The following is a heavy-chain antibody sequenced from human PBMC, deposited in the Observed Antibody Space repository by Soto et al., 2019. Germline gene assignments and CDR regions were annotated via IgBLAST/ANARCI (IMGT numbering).Heavy chain of an antibody. CDR1: GGSISSGGYS. V-gene: IGHV4-30-2*01. CDR3: ARRCCCSSTSCYATRFDY. J-gene: IGHJ4*02. CDR2: IYHSGST. D-gene: IGHD2-2*01. Sequence: SETLSLTCAVSGGSISSGGYSWSWIRQPPGKGLEWIGYIYHSGSTYYNPSLKSRVTISVDRSKNQFSLKLTSVTAADTAVYYCARRCCCSSTSCYATRFDYWGQGTLVTVSS.